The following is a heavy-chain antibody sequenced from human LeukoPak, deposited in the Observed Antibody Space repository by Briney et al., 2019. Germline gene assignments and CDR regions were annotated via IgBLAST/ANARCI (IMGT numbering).Heavy chain of an antibody. J-gene: IGHJ6*03. D-gene: IGHD2-21*02. CDR2: ITHSGTS. CDR1: GGSFRGFY. Sequence: SETLSLTCAVSGGSFRGFYWSWNRQSPDKGLEWIGEITHSGTSSYNPSLRSRLTISVDMSKNQFSLKLKSMTAADTAIYYCARSHCGRDCSSSRWQVFYGYYYYYMDVWAKGTTVTVSS. V-gene: IGHV4-34*01. CDR3: ARSHCGRDCSSSRWQVFYGYYYYYMDV.